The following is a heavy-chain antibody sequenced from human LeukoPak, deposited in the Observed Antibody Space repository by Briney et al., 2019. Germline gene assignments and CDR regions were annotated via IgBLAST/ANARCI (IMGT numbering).Heavy chain of an antibody. CDR2: IKSKTDGGTT. V-gene: IGHV3-15*01. J-gene: IGHJ6*02. CDR1: GFTFTNAW. CDR3: TSGSYYYGMDV. Sequence: GGSLRLSCAASGFTFTNAWMSWVRQAPGKGLEWVGRIKSKTDGGTTDYAAPVKGRFTISRDDSKNTLYLQMNSLKTEDTAVYYCTSGSYYYGMDVWGQGTTVTVSS.